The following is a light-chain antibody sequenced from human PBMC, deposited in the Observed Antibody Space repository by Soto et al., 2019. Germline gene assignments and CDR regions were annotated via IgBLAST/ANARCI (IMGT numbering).Light chain of an antibody. CDR1: SSDIGAYNY. CDR3: NSYAGGDSFDVI. V-gene: IGLV2-8*01. Sequence: QSALTQPPSASGSPGQSVTISCTGTSSDIGAYNYVSWYQQYPGKAPKLIIYDVTERPSGVPDRVSGSKSGNTASLTVSGLRADDEAVYYCNSYAGGDSFDVIFGGGTKVTVL. CDR2: DVT. J-gene: IGLJ2*01.